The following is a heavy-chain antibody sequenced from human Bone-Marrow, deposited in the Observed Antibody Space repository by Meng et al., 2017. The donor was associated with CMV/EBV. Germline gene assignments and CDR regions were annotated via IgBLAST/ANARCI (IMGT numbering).Heavy chain of an antibody. V-gene: IGHV1-18*04. CDR3: ARDRIRRFSEWFPHLPRGAWSHYGMDV. CDR2: ISGDRDDT. J-gene: IGHJ6*02. Sequence: ASVKVSCKTSGYTFTGHGINWVRQAPGQRPEWMGWISGDRDDTDYAPRFQGRFTVTKDTFTRTAYMELRSLRSGDTAVYYCARDRIRRFSEWFPHLPRGAWSHYGMDVWGQGTTVTVSS. D-gene: IGHD3-3*01. CDR1: GYTFTGHG.